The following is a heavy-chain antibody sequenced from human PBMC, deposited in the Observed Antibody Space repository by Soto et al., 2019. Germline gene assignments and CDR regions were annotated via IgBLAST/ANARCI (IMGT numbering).Heavy chain of an antibody. Sequence: GGSLRLSCAASGFTFSSYAMTWVRQAPGKGLECVSAITYSGDSTYYTGSVKGRFTISRDNYKNTLYLQMNSLRAEDTAVYYCAKPRFCSGNSCPNYFDYWGQGTLVTVSS. V-gene: IGHV3-23*01. CDR3: AKPRFCSGNSCPNYFDY. D-gene: IGHD2-2*01. J-gene: IGHJ4*02. CDR1: GFTFSSYA. CDR2: ITYSGDST.